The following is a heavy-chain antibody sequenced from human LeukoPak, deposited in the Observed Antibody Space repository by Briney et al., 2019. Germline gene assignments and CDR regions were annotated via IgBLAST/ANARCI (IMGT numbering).Heavy chain of an antibody. J-gene: IGHJ3*02. Sequence: GGSLRLSCAASGFIFSSHGMHWVRQAPGKGLEWVAIISYDRSNEHYADSVKGRFTISRDTSKNTLYLQMNSLRAEDTAVYYCARICSGGNCYFPSIWGQGTMVTVSS. D-gene: IGHD2-15*01. CDR3: ARICSGGNCYFPSI. V-gene: IGHV3-30*03. CDR2: ISYDRSNE. CDR1: GFIFSSHG.